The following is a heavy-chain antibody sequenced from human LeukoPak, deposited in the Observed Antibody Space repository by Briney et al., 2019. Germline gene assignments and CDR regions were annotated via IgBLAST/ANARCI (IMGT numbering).Heavy chain of an antibody. CDR2: INSDGSNT. V-gene: IGHV3-74*01. D-gene: IGHD3-10*01. Sequence: PGGSLRLSCATSGFTLSSYWMQWVRQAPGKGRVWVSRINSDGSNTDYAASVEGRFTISRENAKNTLYLQMNSLRAEDTAVYYCTRGRGSDYWGQGTLVTDSA. J-gene: IGHJ4*02. CDR3: TRGRGSDY. CDR1: GFTLSSYW.